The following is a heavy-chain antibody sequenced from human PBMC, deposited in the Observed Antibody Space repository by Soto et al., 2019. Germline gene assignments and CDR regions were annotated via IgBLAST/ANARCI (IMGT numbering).Heavy chain of an antibody. V-gene: IGHV3-23*01. CDR2: ISGSGDST. CDR1: GFTFSGYA. D-gene: IGHD6-19*01. Sequence: EVQLLESGGGLVQPGGSLRLSCAASGFTFSGYAMNWVRQAPGKGLEWVSVISGSGDSTYYADSVKGRFTISRDNSKNTVYLHMNSLRAEDTAVYYCARRSSGWYFDYWGQGTLVTVSS. J-gene: IGHJ4*02. CDR3: ARRSSGWYFDY.